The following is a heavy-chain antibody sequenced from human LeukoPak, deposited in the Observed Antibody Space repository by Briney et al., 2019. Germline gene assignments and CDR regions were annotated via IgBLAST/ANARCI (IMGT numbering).Heavy chain of an antibody. D-gene: IGHD1-26*01. CDR1: GFTFSTYA. CDR2: ISSSGSGGNT. Sequence: PGGSLRLSCAASGFTFSTYAMSWARQAPGKGLEWVSGISSSGSGGNTYYADSVKGRFTISRDSSKNTLFLQMNSLRAEDTATYYCAKDRTVGASYWYLDLWGRGTLVTVSS. CDR3: AKDRTVGASYWYLDL. V-gene: IGHV3-23*01. J-gene: IGHJ2*01.